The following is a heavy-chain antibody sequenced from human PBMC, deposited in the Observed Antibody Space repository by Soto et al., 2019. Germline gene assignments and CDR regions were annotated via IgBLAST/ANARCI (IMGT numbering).Heavy chain of an antibody. V-gene: IGHV3-7*03. CDR2: IKEDGSEK. CDR3: ARPRFRGMDV. J-gene: IGHJ6*02. Sequence: LRLSCVGSGFRISNYFMIWVRQAPGKGLELVANIKEDGSEKYYVESVKGRFTISRDNAKNSLYLQVNSLRDEDTAVYYCARPRFRGMDVWGQGTTVTVSS. D-gene: IGHD3-10*01. CDR1: GFRISNYF.